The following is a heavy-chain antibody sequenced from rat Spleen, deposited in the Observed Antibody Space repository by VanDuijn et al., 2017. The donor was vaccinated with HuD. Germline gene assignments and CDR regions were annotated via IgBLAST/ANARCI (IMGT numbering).Heavy chain of an antibody. V-gene: IGHV2-4*01. Sequence: QVQLKESGPGLVQPSQTLSLTCTVSGFSLISYGVNWVRQPPGKGLDWMGGIWGDGSTDYNSALKSRLSISRDTSKSQVFLKMNSLQTDDTGTYYCTRDFFDSGPYYFDYWGQGVRVAVSS. J-gene: IGHJ2*01. CDR3: TRDFFDSGPYYFDY. CDR1: GFSLISYG. CDR2: IWGDGST. D-gene: IGHD4-3*01.